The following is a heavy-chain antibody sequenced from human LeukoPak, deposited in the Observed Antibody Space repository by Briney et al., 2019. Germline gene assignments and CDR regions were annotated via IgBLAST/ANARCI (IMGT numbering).Heavy chain of an antibody. CDR3: ARGGQQLGPDLLFYYYYYMDV. D-gene: IGHD6-13*01. CDR2: IIPVFGTA. J-gene: IGHJ6*03. Sequence: EGSVKVSCKASGGTFSSYAISWVRQAPGKGLEWMGGIIPVFGTANYAQKFQGRFTITTDNSTNTPYMQLNSLRSEDTAVYYCARGGQQLGPDLLFYYYYYMDVWGKGTTVTVSS. CDR1: GGTFSSYA. V-gene: IGHV1-69*05.